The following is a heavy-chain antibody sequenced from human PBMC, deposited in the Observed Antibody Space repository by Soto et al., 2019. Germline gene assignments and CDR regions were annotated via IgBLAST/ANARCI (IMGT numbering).Heavy chain of an antibody. CDR1: GGTFSTYA. V-gene: IGHV1-69*01. CDR3: ARDHYYDSSGYYYVGAFDI. J-gene: IGHJ3*02. Sequence: GXSVKVSCKASGGTFSTYAISWVRQAPVQGLEWMGGIIPIFGTANYAQKFQGRVTITADESTSTAYMELSSLRSEDTAVYYCARDHYYDSSGYYYVGAFDIWGQGTMVTVSS. D-gene: IGHD3-22*01. CDR2: IIPIFGTA.